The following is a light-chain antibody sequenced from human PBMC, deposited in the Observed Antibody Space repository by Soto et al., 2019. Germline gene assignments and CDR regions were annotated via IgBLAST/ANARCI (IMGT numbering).Light chain of an antibody. CDR1: QIILYNSNNKNY. J-gene: IGKJ2*01. CDR3: QQYYTPPYT. CDR2: WAS. V-gene: IGKV4-1*01. Sequence: DIVMTQSPDSLAVSLGERATINCKSSQIILYNSNNKNYLAWYQQKPGQPPKLLIYWASIRQSGVPDRFSGSESGTDFTLTISSLQAEDVAVYYCQQYYTPPYTFGQGTKLQIK.